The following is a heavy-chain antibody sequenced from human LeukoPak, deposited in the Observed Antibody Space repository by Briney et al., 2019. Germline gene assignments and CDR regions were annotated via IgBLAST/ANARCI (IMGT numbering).Heavy chain of an antibody. CDR1: GYTLTELS. V-gene: IGHV1-69*13. D-gene: IGHD6-19*01. CDR2: IIPIFGTA. CDR3: ARDIISSGWLDY. Sequence: SVKVSCKVSGYTLTELSMHWVRQAPGQGLEWMGGIIPIFGTANYAQKFQGRVTITADESTSTAYMELSSLRSEDTAVYYCARDIISSGWLDYWGQGTLVTVSS. J-gene: IGHJ4*02.